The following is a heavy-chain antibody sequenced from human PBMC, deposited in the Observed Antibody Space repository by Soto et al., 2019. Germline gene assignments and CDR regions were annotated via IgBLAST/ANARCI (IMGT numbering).Heavy chain of an antibody. V-gene: IGHV3-74*01. CDR3: ARGDCVGGTCYSLAGSFYYFMAV. J-gene: IGHJ6*03. CDR2: INSDGSVS. D-gene: IGHD2-15*01. CDR1: GFTFSNYW. Sequence: EVQLVESGGGLVQPGGSLRLSCAASGFTFSNYWMYWVRQAPGKGLVWVSRINSDGSVSSYADSVKGRLTISRDNVKNTLYLQMDSLRAEDTAVYYCARGDCVGGTCYSLAGSFYYFMAVWGKGTTVNVFS.